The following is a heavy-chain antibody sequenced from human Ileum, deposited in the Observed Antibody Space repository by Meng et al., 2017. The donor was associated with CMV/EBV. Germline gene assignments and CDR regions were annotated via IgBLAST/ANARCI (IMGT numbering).Heavy chain of an antibody. CDR1: GYTFTSYD. V-gene: IGHV1-8*01. J-gene: IGHJ4*02. CDR3: ARYRDSSSYFDY. Sequence: ASVKVSCKASGYTFTSYDINWVRQATGQGLEWMGWMNPNSGNTGYAQKFQGRVTMTRNTSISTAYMELSSLRSEDTAIYYCARYRDSSSYFDYWGQPTLVTVSS. D-gene: IGHD1-26*01. CDR2: MNPNSGNT.